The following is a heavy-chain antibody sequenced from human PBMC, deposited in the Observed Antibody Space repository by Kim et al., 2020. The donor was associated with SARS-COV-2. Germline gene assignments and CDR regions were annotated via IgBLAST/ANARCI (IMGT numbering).Heavy chain of an antibody. CDR3: TRDRYSYGYLFGNAALWY. J-gene: IGHJ4*02. V-gene: IGHV3-49*03. CDR2: IRSKAYGGTT. Sequence: PGGSLRLSCTASGFTFGDYAMSWFRQAPGKGLEWVGFIRSKAYGGTTEYAASVKGRFTISRDDSKSIAYLQMNSLKTEDTAVYYCTRDRYSYGYLFGNAALWYWGQGTLVTVSS. D-gene: IGHD5-18*01. CDR1: GFTFGDYA.